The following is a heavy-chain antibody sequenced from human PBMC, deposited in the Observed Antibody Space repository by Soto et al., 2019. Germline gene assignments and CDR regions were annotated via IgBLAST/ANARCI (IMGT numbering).Heavy chain of an antibody. CDR3: ARATHIVVVTDYFDY. V-gene: IGHV3-33*01. Sequence: PGGSLRLSCAASAFTFSNYGMHWVRQAPGKGLEREAVIWYDGSNKYYADSVKGRFTISRDNSKNTLYLQMTSLRAEDTAVYYCARATHIVVVTDYFDYWGQGTLVTVSS. CDR2: IWYDGSNK. J-gene: IGHJ4*02. D-gene: IGHD2-21*02. CDR1: AFTFSNYG.